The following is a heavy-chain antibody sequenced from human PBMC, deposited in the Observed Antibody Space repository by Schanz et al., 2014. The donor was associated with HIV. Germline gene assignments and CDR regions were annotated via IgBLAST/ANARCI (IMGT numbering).Heavy chain of an antibody. CDR3: ARAAFSSEYYYGMDV. CDR1: GGMFSSYV. CDR2: ISPMFGPA. D-gene: IGHD3-3*02. J-gene: IGHJ6*02. Sequence: QVQLEQSGAEVKKPGSSVKVSCKASGGMFSSYVISWVRQVPGQGLEWMGGISPMFGPANYAQKFQDRVTITADESTSTAYMELSSLRSEDTAVYFCARAAFSSEYYYGMDVWGQGTTVTVSS. V-gene: IGHV1-69*01.